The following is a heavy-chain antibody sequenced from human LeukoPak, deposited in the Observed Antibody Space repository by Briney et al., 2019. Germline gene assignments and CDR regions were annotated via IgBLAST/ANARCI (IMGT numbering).Heavy chain of an antibody. Sequence: GSSVKVSCKASGGTFSSYAISWVRQAPGQGLEWMGGIIPIFGTANYAQKIQGRVTITADKSTSTAYMELSSLRSEDTAVYYCATVLRYFDWLGDAFDIWGQGTMVTVSS. D-gene: IGHD3-9*01. CDR1: GGTFSSYA. J-gene: IGHJ3*02. V-gene: IGHV1-69*06. CDR2: IIPIFGTA. CDR3: ATVLRYFDWLGDAFDI.